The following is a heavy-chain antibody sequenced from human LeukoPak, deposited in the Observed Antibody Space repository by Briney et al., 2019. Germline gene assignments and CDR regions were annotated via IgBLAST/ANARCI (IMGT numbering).Heavy chain of an antibody. CDR1: GFTFSSYS. CDR2: ISSSSSTI. V-gene: IGHV3-48*04. D-gene: IGHD5-24*01. J-gene: IGHJ6*03. CDR3: ARDYGYNLYYYYYYMDV. Sequence: GGSLRLSCAASGFTFSSYSMNWVRQAPGKGLEWVSYISSSSSTIYYADSVKGRFTISRDNAKNSLYLQMNSLRAEDTAVYYCARDYGYNLYYYYYYMDVWGKGTTVTISS.